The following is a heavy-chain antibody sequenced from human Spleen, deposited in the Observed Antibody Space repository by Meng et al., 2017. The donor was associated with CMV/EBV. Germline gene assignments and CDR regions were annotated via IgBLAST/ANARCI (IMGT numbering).Heavy chain of an antibody. D-gene: IGHD3-10*01. CDR1: GFTLTSYW. Sequence: GESLKISCAVSGFTLTSYWMSWVRQAPGKGLEWVGRIKTKTDGGTTDYAAPVKGRFTISRDDSKNTLYLEMNSLKTEDTAVYYCTGTPRPGENYWGQGTLVTVSS. V-gene: IGHV3-15*01. CDR3: TGTPRPGENY. CDR2: IKTKTDGGTT. J-gene: IGHJ4*02.